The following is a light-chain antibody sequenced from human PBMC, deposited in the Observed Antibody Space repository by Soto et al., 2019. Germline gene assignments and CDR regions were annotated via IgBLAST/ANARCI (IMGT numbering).Light chain of an antibody. V-gene: IGKV3-15*01. CDR3: QQYNTWPPAT. CDR1: QSVSSSY. Sequence: EILFTQSLGPLSLSPGERATLSCRASQSVSSSYLAWYQQKPGQAPRLLIYGASTRATGIPARFSGSGSGTEFTLTISSLQSEDFAVYYCQQYNTWPPATFGQGTRLEIK. CDR2: GAS. J-gene: IGKJ5*01.